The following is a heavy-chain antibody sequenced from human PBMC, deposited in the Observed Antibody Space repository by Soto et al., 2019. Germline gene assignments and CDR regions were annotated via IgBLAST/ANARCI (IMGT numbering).Heavy chain of an antibody. V-gene: IGHV1-8*01. CDR2: MNPNSGNT. D-gene: IGHD2-2*01. CDR3: ARTDCISTSCYGRDAFDI. CDR1: GYTFTSYD. Sequence: QVQLVQSGAEVKKPGASVKVSCKASGYTFTSYDINWVRQATGQGLEWMGWMNPNSGNTGYAQKFQGGVTMTRNTSISTAYMELSSLRSEDTAVYYCARTDCISTSCYGRDAFDIWGQGTMVTVSS. J-gene: IGHJ3*02.